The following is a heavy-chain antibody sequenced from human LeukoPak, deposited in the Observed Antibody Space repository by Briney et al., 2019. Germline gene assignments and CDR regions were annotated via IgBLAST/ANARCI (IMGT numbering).Heavy chain of an antibody. CDR2: ISAYNANT. J-gene: IGHJ4*02. CDR1: GYTVTSYG. V-gene: IGHV1-18*01. D-gene: IGHD4-17*01. CDR3: ARDRDGDPLRRDY. Sequence: ASVRVSCKAAGYTVTSYGISWWRQAPGQGLGWRGWISAYNANTHYPQKLQGRVTMTTDTSTSTAYRELRSLRSVHTAVYYCARDRDGDPLRRDYSGQGTLVTASS.